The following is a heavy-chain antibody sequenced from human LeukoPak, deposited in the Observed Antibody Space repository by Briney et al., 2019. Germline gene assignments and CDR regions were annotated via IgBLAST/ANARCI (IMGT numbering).Heavy chain of an antibody. CDR3: AKDRIVVVPAADPFDY. D-gene: IGHD2-2*01. CDR2: ISGSGGST. J-gene: IGHJ4*02. CDR1: GFTFSSYA. Sequence: PGGSLRLSCAASGFTFSSYAMSWVRQAPGKGLEWVSAISGSGGSTYYADSVKGRFTISRDNPKNTLYLQMNSLRAEDTAVYYCAKDRIVVVPAADPFDYWGQGTLVTVSS. V-gene: IGHV3-23*01.